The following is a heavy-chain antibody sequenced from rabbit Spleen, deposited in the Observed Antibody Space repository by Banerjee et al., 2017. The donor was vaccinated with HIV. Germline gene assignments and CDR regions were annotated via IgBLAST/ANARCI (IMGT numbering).Heavy chain of an antibody. Sequence: QQQLVESGGGLVQPEGSLTLTCTASGFSFSSSYYMCWVRQAPGKGLEWIACIDIGSRDFTYIASWAKGRFTISKTSSTTVTLQMTSLTVADTATYFCARDTGSSFSSYGMDLWGQGTLVTVS. D-gene: IGHD8-1*01. CDR2: IDIGSRDFT. J-gene: IGHJ6*01. CDR1: GFSFSSSYY. V-gene: IGHV1S45*01. CDR3: ARDTGSSFSSYGMDL.